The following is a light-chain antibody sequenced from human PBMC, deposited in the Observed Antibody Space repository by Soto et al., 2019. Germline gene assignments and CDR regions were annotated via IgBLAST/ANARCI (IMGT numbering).Light chain of an antibody. Sequence: EVVLTQSPATLSLSPGERATLSCRASENVRTFVDWYQQKPGQAPRLLIYGASNRATGIPARFSGSGSGTDFTLTISKLEPEDFAVYYCQQHSHWPPWTFGQGTRVEIQ. CDR3: QQHSHWPPWT. CDR2: GAS. CDR1: ENVRTF. V-gene: IGKV3-11*01. J-gene: IGKJ1*01.